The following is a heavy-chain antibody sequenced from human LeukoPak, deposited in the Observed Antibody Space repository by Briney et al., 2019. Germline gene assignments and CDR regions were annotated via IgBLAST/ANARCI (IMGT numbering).Heavy chain of an antibody. CDR3: ATAGYCSGGSCSDYYYYGMDV. Sequence: GGSLRLSCAASGFTFSDYYMSWIRQAPGKGLEWVSYISSSSSYTNYADSEKGRFTISRDNAKNSLYLQMNSLRAEDTAVYYCATAGYCSGGSCSDYYYYGMDVWGKGTTVTVSS. V-gene: IGHV3-11*06. CDR1: GFTFSDYY. J-gene: IGHJ6*04. D-gene: IGHD2-15*01. CDR2: ISSSSSYT.